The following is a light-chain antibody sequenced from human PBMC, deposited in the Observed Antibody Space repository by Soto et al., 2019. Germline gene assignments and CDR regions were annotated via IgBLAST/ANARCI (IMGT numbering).Light chain of an antibody. CDR2: SAS. Sequence: IQMTQSPSSLSASVGDRVTITCRSSETISDYLNWYQHKPGEAPKVLISSASTLRGGVPSRFSGTGSGTDFTLTISSLQPEDVATYYCQQRNYLFTFGPGTKVDIK. CDR1: ETISDY. J-gene: IGKJ3*01. V-gene: IGKV1-39*01. CDR3: QQRNYLFT.